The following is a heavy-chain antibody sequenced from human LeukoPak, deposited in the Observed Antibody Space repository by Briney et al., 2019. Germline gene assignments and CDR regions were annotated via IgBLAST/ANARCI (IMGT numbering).Heavy chain of an antibody. J-gene: IGHJ4*02. CDR3: ARDKFRLGYYDSSGYRHYFDY. CDR1: GGSISSGDYY. D-gene: IGHD3-22*01. V-gene: IGHV4-30-4*01. Sequence: SETLSLTCTVSGGSISSGDYYWSWIRQPPGKGLEWIGYIYYSGSTCYNPSLKSRVTISVDTSKNQFSLKLSSVTAADTAVYYCARDKFRLGYYDSSGYRHYFDYWGQGTLVTVSS. CDR2: IYYSGST.